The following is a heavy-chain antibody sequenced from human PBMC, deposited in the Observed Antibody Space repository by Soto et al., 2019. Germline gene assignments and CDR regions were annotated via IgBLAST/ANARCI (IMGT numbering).Heavy chain of an antibody. Sequence: SETLSLTCAAYGGSFSGYYWSWIRQPPGKGLEWIGEINHSGSTNYNPSLKSRVTISVDTSKNQFSLKLSSATAADTAVYYCARGRFQYSSSPPPPYFDYWGQGTLVTVSS. CDR1: GGSFSGYY. D-gene: IGHD6-6*01. CDR3: ARGRFQYSSSPPPPYFDY. J-gene: IGHJ4*02. CDR2: INHSGST. V-gene: IGHV4-34*01.